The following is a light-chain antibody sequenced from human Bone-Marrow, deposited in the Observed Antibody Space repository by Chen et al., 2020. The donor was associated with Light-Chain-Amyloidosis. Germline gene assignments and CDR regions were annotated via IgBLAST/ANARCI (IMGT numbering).Light chain of an antibody. J-gene: IGLJ2*01. V-gene: IGLV2-14*03. Sequence: QSALTHPASVSASPGQSITIYCTGSSSDVGGYDYVSWYQQHPGKAPKLLIYDVRIRPSGVSNRFSGSKSGNTASLAISGLLTEDEAAYYCSSYTSSSAPVVFGGGTKLTVL. CDR2: DVR. CDR3: SSYTSSSAPVV. CDR1: SSDVGGYDY.